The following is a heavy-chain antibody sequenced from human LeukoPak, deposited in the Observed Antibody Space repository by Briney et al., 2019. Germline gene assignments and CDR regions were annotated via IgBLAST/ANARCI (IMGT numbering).Heavy chain of an antibody. CDR1: GYTLTELS. CDR2: FDPEDGET. J-gene: IGHJ6*02. CDR3: ATDRGPYSGSYYGMDV. V-gene: IGHV1-24*01. D-gene: IGHD1-26*01. Sequence: ASVKVSCKVSGYTLTELSMHWVRQAPGKGLEWMGGFDPEDGETIYAQKCQGRVTMTEDASTDTAYMELSSLRSEDTAVYYCATDRGPYSGSYYGMDVWGQGTTVTVSS.